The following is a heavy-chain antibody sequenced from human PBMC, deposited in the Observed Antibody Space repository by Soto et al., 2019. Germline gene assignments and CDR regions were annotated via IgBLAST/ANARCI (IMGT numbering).Heavy chain of an antibody. D-gene: IGHD3-22*01. Sequence: EVQLLESGGGLVQPGGSLRLSCAASGFTFSSYTMSWVRQAPGKGLEWVSAISGSGGSTYYADSVKGRFTISRDNSKNTLYLQMNSLRAEDTAVYYCAKEIFSNYYDSSGYHEAYYYYYGMDVWGQGTTVTVSS. CDR2: ISGSGGST. J-gene: IGHJ6*02. V-gene: IGHV3-23*01. CDR1: GFTFSSYT. CDR3: AKEIFSNYYDSSGYHEAYYYYYGMDV.